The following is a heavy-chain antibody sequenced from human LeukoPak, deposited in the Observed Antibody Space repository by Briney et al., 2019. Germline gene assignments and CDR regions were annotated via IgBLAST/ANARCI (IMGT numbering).Heavy chain of an antibody. Sequence: GGSLRLSCAAPGFTFSDFWMTWVRQAPGKGLEWVAVISYDGSKKYYADSVKGRFTISRNSSKNMLYLQMNSLRVEDTAVYYCAKRFSSGPWDACDIWGQGTMVTVSS. V-gene: IGHV3-30*18. CDR1: GFTFSDFW. CDR2: ISYDGSKK. J-gene: IGHJ3*02. CDR3: AKRFSSGPWDACDI. D-gene: IGHD3-22*01.